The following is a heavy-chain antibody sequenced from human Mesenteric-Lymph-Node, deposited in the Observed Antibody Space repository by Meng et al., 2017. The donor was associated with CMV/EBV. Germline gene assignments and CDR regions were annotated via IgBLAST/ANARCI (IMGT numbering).Heavy chain of an antibody. CDR2: IYYSGST. J-gene: IGHJ5*01. V-gene: IGHV4-39*07. CDR1: GGSISNSDYY. Sequence: GSLRLSCTVSGGSISNSDYYWGWVRQPPGKGLEWIASIYYSGSTYYNASLKSRATISVDTSRNQFSLKLSSVTAADTAVYYCARDLAESYYYTSSGYFDCWGQGTLVTVSS. D-gene: IGHD3-22*01. CDR3: ARDLAESYYYTSSGYFDC.